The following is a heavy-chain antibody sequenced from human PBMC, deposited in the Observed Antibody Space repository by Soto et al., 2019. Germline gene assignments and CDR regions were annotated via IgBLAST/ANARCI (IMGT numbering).Heavy chain of an antibody. CDR3: ARDATGLLWFGEFRDYYGMDV. CDR2: INCKSDI. Sequence: GGSLRLSCAVSGFTFDDNAMHWVRQAPEKGLEWVSGINCKSDIGYADSVKGRFTISRDNAENSLYLQMNSLRAEDTALYYCARDATGLLWFGEFRDYYGMDVWGQGTTVTVSS. J-gene: IGHJ6*02. CDR1: GFTFDDNA. V-gene: IGHV3-9*01. D-gene: IGHD3-10*01.